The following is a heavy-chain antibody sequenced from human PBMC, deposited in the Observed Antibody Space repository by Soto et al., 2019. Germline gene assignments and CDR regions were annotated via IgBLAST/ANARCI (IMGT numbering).Heavy chain of an antibody. CDR3: AGWLRLSHYYGMDV. CDR2: IYYSGST. CDR1: GGSISSGGYY. J-gene: IGHJ6*02. D-gene: IGHD5-12*01. V-gene: IGHV4-31*03. Sequence: QVQLQESGPGLVKPSQTLSLTCTVSGGSISSGGYYWSWIRQHPGKGLELIGYIYYSGSTYNNPSLKSRVTISVDTSKNPFSLKLSSVTAADTAVYYCAGWLRLSHYYGMDVWGQGTTVTVSS.